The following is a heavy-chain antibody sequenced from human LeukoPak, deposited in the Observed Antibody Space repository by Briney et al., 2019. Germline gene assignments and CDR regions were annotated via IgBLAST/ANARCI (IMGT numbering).Heavy chain of an antibody. CDR2: ISSSGSTI. V-gene: IGHV3-48*03. Sequence: GGSLRLSCAASGFTFSSYEMKWVRQAPGKGLEWVPYISSSGSTIYYADSVKGRFTISRDNAKNSLYLQMNSLRAEDTAVYYCARVPRWYVIDYWGQGTLVTVSS. CDR1: GFTFSSYE. D-gene: IGHD4-23*01. CDR3: ARVPRWYVIDY. J-gene: IGHJ4*02.